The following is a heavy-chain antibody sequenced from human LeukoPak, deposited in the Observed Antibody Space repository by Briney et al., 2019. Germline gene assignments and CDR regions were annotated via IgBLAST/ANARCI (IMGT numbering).Heavy chain of an antibody. V-gene: IGHV1-69*06. Sequence: VASVKVSCKASGGTFSSYAISWVRQAPGQGLEWMGGIIPIFGTANYAQKFQGRVTITADKSTSTAYTELSSLRSEDTAVYYCARAPRYGDYGDYYYYGMDVWGKGTTVTVSS. J-gene: IGHJ6*04. D-gene: IGHD4-17*01. CDR3: ARAPRYGDYGDYYYYGMDV. CDR1: GGTFSSYA. CDR2: IIPIFGTA.